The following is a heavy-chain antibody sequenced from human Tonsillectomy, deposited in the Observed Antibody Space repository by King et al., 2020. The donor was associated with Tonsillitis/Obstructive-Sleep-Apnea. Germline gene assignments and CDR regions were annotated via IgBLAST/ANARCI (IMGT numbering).Heavy chain of an antibody. V-gene: IGHV2-26*01. CDR2: IFSNDEK. CDR3: ARGTVIVDYYYYYMDV. Sequence: TLKESGPVLVKPTETLTLTCTVSGFSLSNARMGVSWIRQPPGKALEWLAHIFSNDEKSYSTSLKSRHTISKDTSKSQVVLTMTNMDPVDTATYYCARGTVIVDYYYYYMDVWGKGTTVTVSS. CDR1: GFSLSNARMG. D-gene: IGHD3-10*01. J-gene: IGHJ6*03.